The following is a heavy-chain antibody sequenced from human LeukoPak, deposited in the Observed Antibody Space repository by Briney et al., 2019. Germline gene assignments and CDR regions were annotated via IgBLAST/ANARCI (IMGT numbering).Heavy chain of an antibody. D-gene: IGHD6-19*01. CDR3: AREMNTYSSGWYWVAFDI. J-gene: IGHJ3*02. V-gene: IGHV3-66*01. CDR2: IYSGGST. CDR1: GFTVSSNY. Sequence: GSLRLSCAASGFTVSSNYMSWVRQAPGKGLEWVSVIYSGGSTYYADSVKGRFTISRDNSKNTLYLQMNSLRAEDTAVYYCAREMNTYSSGWYWVAFDIWGQGTMVTVSS.